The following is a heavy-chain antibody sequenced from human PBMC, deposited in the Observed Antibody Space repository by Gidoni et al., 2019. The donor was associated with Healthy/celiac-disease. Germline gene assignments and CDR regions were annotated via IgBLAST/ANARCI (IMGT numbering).Heavy chain of an antibody. V-gene: IGHV1-46*01. Sequence: QVQLVQSGAEVKKPGASVKVSCKASGYTFTSYSMHWVRQAPGQGLEWMGIINPSGGSTSYAQKFQGRVTMTRDTSTSTVYMELSSLRSEDTAVYYCASVDTAMVTMSDYYGMDVWGQGTTVTVSS. CDR3: ASVDTAMVTMSDYYGMDV. CDR1: GYTFTSYS. D-gene: IGHD5-18*01. J-gene: IGHJ6*02. CDR2: INPSGGST.